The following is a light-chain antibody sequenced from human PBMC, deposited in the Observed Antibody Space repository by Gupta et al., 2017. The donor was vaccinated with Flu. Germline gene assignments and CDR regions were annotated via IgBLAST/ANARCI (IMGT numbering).Light chain of an antibody. V-gene: IGKV3-20*01. CDR1: QSVSSNY. CDR2: GAS. Sequence: ERATLPCRASQSVSSNYLAWYRQQPGQAPRLLIYGASSRATGIPDRFSGSGSGTDFTLTISRLEPEDFAVYYCQQYGASPLTFGGGTKVEIK. J-gene: IGKJ4*01. CDR3: QQYGASPLT.